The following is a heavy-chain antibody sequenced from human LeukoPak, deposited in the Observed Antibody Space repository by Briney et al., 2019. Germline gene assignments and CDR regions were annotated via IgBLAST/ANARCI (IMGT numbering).Heavy chain of an antibody. D-gene: IGHD3-22*01. CDR2: ISAYNGNT. V-gene: IGHV1-18*01. Sequence: ASVKVSCKASGYTFTSYGISWVRQAPGQGLEWMGWISAYNGNTNYAQKLQGRVTMTTDTSTSTAYMELRSLRSDDTAVYYCAGDYYDSSGYYFDFAFDIWGQGTMVTVSS. CDR1: GYTFTSYG. CDR3: AGDYYDSSGYYFDFAFDI. J-gene: IGHJ3*02.